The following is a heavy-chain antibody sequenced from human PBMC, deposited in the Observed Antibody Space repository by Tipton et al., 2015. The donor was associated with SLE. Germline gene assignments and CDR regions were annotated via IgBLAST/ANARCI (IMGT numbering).Heavy chain of an antibody. D-gene: IGHD3-22*01. CDR2: ISSSSSYI. CDR3: ARAFLNYYDSSGYYYAEY. V-gene: IGHV3-21*01. CDR1: GFTFSKYS. Sequence: QLVQSGGGLVKPGGSLRLSCAASGFTFSKYSMNWVRQAPGKGLEWVSSISSSSSYIYYADSVKGRFTISRDNAKNSLYLQMNSLRAEDTAVYYCARAFLNYYDSSGYYYAEYWGQGTLVTVSS. J-gene: IGHJ4*02.